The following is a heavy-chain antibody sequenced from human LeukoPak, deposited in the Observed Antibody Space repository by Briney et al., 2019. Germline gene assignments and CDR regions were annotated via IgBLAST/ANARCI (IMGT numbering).Heavy chain of an antibody. J-gene: IGHJ4*02. CDR3: ARGGTSGWRTPNDDY. V-gene: IGHV1-18*01. D-gene: IGHD6-19*01. Sequence: ASEKVSCKASGYTFTSYGISWVRQAPGQGLEWMGWISAYNGYTNYAQKLQGRVTMTTDTSTNTVYMELRSLRSDDTAVYYCARGGTSGWRTPNDDYWGQGTLVTVSS. CDR1: GYTFTSYG. CDR2: ISAYNGYT.